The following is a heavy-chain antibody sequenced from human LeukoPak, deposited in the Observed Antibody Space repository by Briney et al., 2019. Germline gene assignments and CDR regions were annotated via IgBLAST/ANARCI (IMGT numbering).Heavy chain of an antibody. D-gene: IGHD2-2*01. Sequence: ASVKVSCKASGYTFTSYGISWVRQAPGQGLEWMGGIIPIFGTANYAQKFQGRVTITADESTSTAYMELSSLRSEDTAVYYCASAAMADYYYYMDVWGKGTTVTISS. V-gene: IGHV1-69*13. J-gene: IGHJ6*03. CDR2: IIPIFGTA. CDR1: GYTFTSYG. CDR3: ASAAMADYYYYMDV.